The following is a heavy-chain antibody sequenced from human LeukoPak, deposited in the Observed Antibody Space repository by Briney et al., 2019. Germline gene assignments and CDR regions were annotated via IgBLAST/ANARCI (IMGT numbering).Heavy chain of an antibody. Sequence: SETLSLTCTVSGGSISRYYWSWIRQPPGKGLEWIGYIYYSGSTNYNPSLKSRVTISVDTSKNQVSLKLSSVTAADTAVYYRARHLASASPYGGIDVWGQGTTVTVSS. CDR2: IYYSGST. V-gene: IGHV4-59*08. CDR3: ARHLASASPYGGIDV. CDR1: GGSISRYY. D-gene: IGHD3-16*01. J-gene: IGHJ6*02.